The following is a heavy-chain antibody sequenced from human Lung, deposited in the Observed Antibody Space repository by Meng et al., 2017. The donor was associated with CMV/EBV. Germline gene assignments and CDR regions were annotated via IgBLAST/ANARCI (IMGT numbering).Heavy chain of an antibody. D-gene: IGHD3-22*01. J-gene: IGHJ5*02. CDR2: IYYSGST. CDR1: GGSISSSSYY. V-gene: IGHV4-39*01. Sequence: SETXSLXXTVSGGSISSSSYYWGWIRQPPGKGLEWIGSIYYSGSTYYNPTLKSRVTISVDTSKNQFSLKLSSVTAADTAVYYCARQSRSQYYYDSSGFHNWFDPWGQGTXVTVSS. CDR3: ARQSRSQYYYDSSGFHNWFDP.